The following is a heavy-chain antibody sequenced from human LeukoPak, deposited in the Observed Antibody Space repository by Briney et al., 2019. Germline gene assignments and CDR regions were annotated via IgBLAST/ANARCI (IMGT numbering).Heavy chain of an antibody. CDR3: ARVRELTGLPY. J-gene: IGHJ4*02. V-gene: IGHV1-18*01. CDR1: GYTFTSYG. Sequence: ASVKVSCKASGYTFTSYGISWVRQAPGQGLEWMGWISAYNGNTNYAQKFQGRVTVTTDTSIRTAYMELSRLRSDDTAVYFCARVRELTGLPYWGQGTLVTVSS. CDR2: ISAYNGNT. D-gene: IGHD1-26*01.